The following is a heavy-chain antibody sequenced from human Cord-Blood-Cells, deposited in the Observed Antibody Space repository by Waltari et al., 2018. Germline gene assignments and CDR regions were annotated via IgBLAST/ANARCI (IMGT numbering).Heavy chain of an antibody. CDR1: GGSISSSSYY. CDR2: IYYSGIT. D-gene: IGHD3-10*01. J-gene: IGHJ6*02. CDR3: ARYGSGSSYYYYYGMDV. Sequence: QLQLQESGPGLVKPSETLSLTCTVSGGSISSSSYYWGWIRQPPGKGLEWIGSIYYSGITYYNPALKSRVTISVATSKNQFSLKLSSGTAADTAVYYCARYGSGSSYYYYYGMDVWGQGATVTVSS. V-gene: IGHV4-39*01.